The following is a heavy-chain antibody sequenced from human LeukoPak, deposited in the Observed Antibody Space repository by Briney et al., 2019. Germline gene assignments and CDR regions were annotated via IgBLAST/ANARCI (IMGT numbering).Heavy chain of an antibody. D-gene: IGHD5-12*01. J-gene: IGHJ5*02. V-gene: IGHV4-39*07. Sequence: SETLSLTCTVSGGSISSSSYYWGWIRQPPGKGLEWIGSIYYSGSTYYNPSLKSRVTISVDTSKNQFSLKLSSVTAADTAVYYCARKAKWLRLEGWFDPWGQGTLVTVSS. CDR3: ARKAKWLRLEGWFDP. CDR2: IYYSGST. CDR1: GGSISSSSYY.